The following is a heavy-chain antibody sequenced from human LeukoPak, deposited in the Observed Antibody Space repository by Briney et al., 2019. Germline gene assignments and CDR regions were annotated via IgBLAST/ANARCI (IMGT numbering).Heavy chain of an antibody. V-gene: IGHV4-34*01. CDR2: INHSGST. CDR1: GGSFSGYY. D-gene: IGHD2-2*01. J-gene: IGHJ4*02. Sequence: PSETLSLTCAVYGGSFSGYYWSWIRQPPGKGLEWIGEINHSGSTNYNPSLKSRVTISVDTSKNQFSLKLSSVTAADTAVYYCARGLMYCSSTSCPPGLSDWGQGTLVTISS. CDR3: ARGLMYCSSTSCPPGLSD.